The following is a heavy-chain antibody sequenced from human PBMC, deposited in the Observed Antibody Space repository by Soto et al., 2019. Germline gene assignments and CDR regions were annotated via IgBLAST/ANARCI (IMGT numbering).Heavy chain of an antibody. D-gene: IGHD2-15*01. V-gene: IGHV4-4*02. CDR3: ARVVYSSLYYFDY. CDR2: IYHRGIT. CDR1: GGSISSSNW. J-gene: IGHJ4*02. Sequence: VQLQESGPGLVQPSGTLSLTCAVSGGSISSSNWWSWVRQPPGKGLEWIGEIYHRGITNFNASLTSRVTISVDKSKNQFSLKLTSVTAADTAVYYCARVVYSSLYYFDYWGQGTLVTVSS.